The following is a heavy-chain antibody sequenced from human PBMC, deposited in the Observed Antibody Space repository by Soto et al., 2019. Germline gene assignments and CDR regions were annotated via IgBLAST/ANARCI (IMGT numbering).Heavy chain of an antibody. J-gene: IGHJ4*02. CDR2: IYYSGKT. CDR1: GGSINSDAYY. D-gene: IGHD6-6*01. Sequence: NPSETLSLTXTVSGGSINSDAYYWSWIRQPPGKGLEWIGHIYYSGKTYYNPSLESRLTISLDTSKNQFSLRLSSVNASDTAVYYCARDRSNSPDYFDYWGQGTLVTVSS. V-gene: IGHV4-30-4*01. CDR3: ARDRSNSPDYFDY.